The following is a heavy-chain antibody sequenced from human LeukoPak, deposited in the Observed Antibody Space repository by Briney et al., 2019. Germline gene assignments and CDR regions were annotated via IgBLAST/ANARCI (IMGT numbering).Heavy chain of an antibody. J-gene: IGHJ4*02. CDR1: GFTFSNFW. Sequence: GGSLRLSCAASGFTFSNFWMSWVRQTPGKGLEWVCGIKSKTDGGTTDYAAPVKGRFTISRDDSKSTLYLQMNSLKTEDTAVYYCTTDRHYGPGSYSFFGYWGQGTLVTVSS. V-gene: IGHV3-15*01. D-gene: IGHD3-10*01. CDR3: TTDRHYGPGSYSFFGY. CDR2: IKSKTDGGTT.